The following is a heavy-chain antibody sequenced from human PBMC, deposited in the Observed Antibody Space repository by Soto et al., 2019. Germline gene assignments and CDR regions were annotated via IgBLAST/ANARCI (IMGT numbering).Heavy chain of an antibody. CDR3: ARSNYYDFWSGYSDY. CDR1: GGTFSSYT. D-gene: IGHD3-3*01. J-gene: IGHJ4*02. V-gene: IGHV1-69*02. Sequence: ASVKVSCKASGGTFSSYTISWVRQAPGQGLEWMGRIIPILGIANYAQKFQGRVTITADKSTSTAYMELSSLRSEDTAVYYCARSNYYDFWSGYSDYWGQGTLVTVSS. CDR2: IIPILGIA.